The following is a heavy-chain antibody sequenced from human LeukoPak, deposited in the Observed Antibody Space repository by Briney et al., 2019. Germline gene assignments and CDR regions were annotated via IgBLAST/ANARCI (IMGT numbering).Heavy chain of an antibody. CDR1: GYRFTTYW. J-gene: IGHJ4*02. CDR2: IYPGDSDT. D-gene: IGHD1-26*01. CDR3: ARALVGAATLSY. V-gene: IGHV5-51*01. Sequence: GESLQISCKGSGYRFTTYWIAWVRQMPGKGLEWMGVIYPGDSDTRYSPSFQGQVPLSADKSISTAYLQWSSLKASDTAIYYCARALVGAATLSYWGQGTLVTVSS.